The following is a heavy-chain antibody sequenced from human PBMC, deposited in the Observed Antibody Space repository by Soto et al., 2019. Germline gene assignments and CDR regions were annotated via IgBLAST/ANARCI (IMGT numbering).Heavy chain of an antibody. D-gene: IGHD3-3*01. CDR2: ISGSGGTT. CDR3: AKVRSTTIVDVVSRFGY. V-gene: IGHV3-23*01. Sequence: GGSLRLSCAASGFTFSSYAMSWVRQAPGKGPECVSTISGSGGTTYYADSVKGRFTISRDNSKNTLYLQMNSLRAEDTAVYYCAKVRSTTIVDVVSRFGYWGQGTLVTVSS. J-gene: IGHJ4*02. CDR1: GFTFSSYA.